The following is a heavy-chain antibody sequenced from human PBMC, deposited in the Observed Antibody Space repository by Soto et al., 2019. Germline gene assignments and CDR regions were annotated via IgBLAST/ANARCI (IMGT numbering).Heavy chain of an antibody. CDR3: AKDASGSWYGYFQH. J-gene: IGHJ1*01. D-gene: IGHD6-13*01. CDR2: ISYDGSNK. CDR1: GFTFSSYG. Sequence: QVQLVESGGGVVQPGRSLRLSCAASGFTFSSYGMHWVRQAPGKGLEWVAVISYDGSNKYYADSVKGRFTISRDNSKNTLYLQMNSLRAEDTAVYYCAKDASGSWYGYFQHWAQGTLVTVSS. V-gene: IGHV3-30*18.